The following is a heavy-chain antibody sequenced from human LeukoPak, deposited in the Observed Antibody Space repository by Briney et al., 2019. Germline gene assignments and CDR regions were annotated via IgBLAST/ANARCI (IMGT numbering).Heavy chain of an antibody. CDR3: ATAWGRDGYEIFGC. CDR2: INPYSGGT. D-gene: IGHD5-24*01. J-gene: IGHJ4*02. V-gene: IGHV1-2*02. CDR1: RYTLPGYY. Sequence: SVQDSCKATRYTLPGYYMHWLRPAPGQGLEWMGLINPYSGGTNYAQKFQGRVTMTRDTSISTAYMERSRLRSDDTAVYYCATAWGRDGYEIFGCWGQGTLVTVS.